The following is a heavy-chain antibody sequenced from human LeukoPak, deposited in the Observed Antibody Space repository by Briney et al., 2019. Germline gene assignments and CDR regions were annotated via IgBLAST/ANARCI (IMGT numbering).Heavy chain of an antibody. V-gene: IGHV3-23*01. CDR1: GFTFSSYA. D-gene: IGHD6-13*01. CDR2: ISGSGGST. CDR3: ARDSGAIAAAVDY. Sequence: PGGSLRLSCAASGFTFSSYAMSWVRQAPGKGLEWVSAISGSGGSTYYADSVKGRFTISRDNAKNSLYLQMNSLRAEDTAVYYCARDSGAIAAAVDYWGQGTLVTVSS. J-gene: IGHJ4*02.